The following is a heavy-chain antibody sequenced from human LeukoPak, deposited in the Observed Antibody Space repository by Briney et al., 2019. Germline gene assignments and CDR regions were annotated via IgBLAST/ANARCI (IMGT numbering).Heavy chain of an antibody. D-gene: IGHD6-19*01. V-gene: IGHV4-39*07. CDR3: ARDSYSSGWSEDHDAFDI. J-gene: IGHJ3*02. CDR1: GGSISSGDYY. Sequence: PSETLSLTCTVSGGSISSGDYYWGWIRQPPGKGLEWIGSIYHSGSTYYNPSLKSRVTISVDTSKNQFSLKLSSVTAADTAVYYCARDSYSSGWSEDHDAFDIWGQGTMVTVSS. CDR2: IYHSGST.